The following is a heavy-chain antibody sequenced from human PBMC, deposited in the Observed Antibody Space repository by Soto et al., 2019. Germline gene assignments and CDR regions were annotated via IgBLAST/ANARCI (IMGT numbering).Heavy chain of an antibody. CDR3: ARDIRIGSDSGFAY. J-gene: IGHJ4*02. Sequence: ASVKVSCKASGYTFTSYGISCVRQAPGQGLEWMGWISAYNGNTNYAQKLQGRVTMTTDTSTSTAYMELRSLRSDDTAVYYCARDIRIGSDSGFAYWGQGTLVTVPS. D-gene: IGHD5-12*01. V-gene: IGHV1-18*04. CDR2: ISAYNGNT. CDR1: GYTFTSYG.